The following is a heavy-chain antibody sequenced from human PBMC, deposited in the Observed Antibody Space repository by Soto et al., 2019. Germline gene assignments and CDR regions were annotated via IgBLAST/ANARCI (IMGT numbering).Heavy chain of an antibody. CDR1: GGTFSSYA. CDR3: ARSRIIVVVPAAILGSGMDV. Sequence: QVQLVQSGAEVKKPGSSVKVSCKASGGTFSSYAISWVRPAPGQGLEWMGGIIPIFGTANYAQKFQGRVTITADESTSTAYMELSSLRSEDTAVYYCARSRIIVVVPAAILGSGMDVWGQGTTVTVSS. CDR2: IIPIFGTA. V-gene: IGHV1-69*01. J-gene: IGHJ6*02. D-gene: IGHD2-2*01.